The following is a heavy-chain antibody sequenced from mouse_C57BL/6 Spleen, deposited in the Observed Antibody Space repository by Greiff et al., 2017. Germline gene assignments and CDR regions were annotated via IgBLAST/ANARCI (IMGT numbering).Heavy chain of an antibody. J-gene: IGHJ2*01. CDR3: ASWWLLRGYFDY. Sequence: VQLVESGPELVKPGASVKISCKASGYAFSSSWMNWVKQRPGKGLEWIGRIYPGDGDTNYNGKFKGKDTLTADKSSSTAYMQLSSLTSEDSAVYFCASWWLLRGYFDYWGQGTTLTVSS. CDR1: GYAFSSSW. CDR2: IYPGDGDT. D-gene: IGHD2-3*01. V-gene: IGHV1-82*01.